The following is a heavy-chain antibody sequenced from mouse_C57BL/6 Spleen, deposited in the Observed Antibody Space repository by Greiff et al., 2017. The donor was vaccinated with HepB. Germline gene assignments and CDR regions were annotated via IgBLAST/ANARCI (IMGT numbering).Heavy chain of an antibody. D-gene: IGHD1-1*01. Sequence: VQLQQSGPELVKPGASVKISCKASGYTFTDYYMNWVKQSHGKSLEWIGDINPNNGGTSYNQKFKGKATLTVDKSSSTAYMELRSLTSEDSAVYYCARRGLLRYYYAMDYWGQGTSVTVSS. CDR3: ARRGLLRYYYAMDY. CDR2: INPNNGGT. V-gene: IGHV1-26*01. CDR1: GYTFTDYY. J-gene: IGHJ4*01.